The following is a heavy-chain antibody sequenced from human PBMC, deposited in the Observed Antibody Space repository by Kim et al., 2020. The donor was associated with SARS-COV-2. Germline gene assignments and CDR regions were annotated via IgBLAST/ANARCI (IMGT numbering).Heavy chain of an antibody. CDR1: GFTFSSYA. CDR3: AKDLSQWAVLADYYDSSGYIY. Sequence: GGSLRLSCAASGFTFSSYAMSWVRQAPGKGLEWVSAISGSGGSTYYADSVKGRFTISRDNSKNTLYLQMNSLRAEDTAVYYCAKDLSQWAVLADYYDSSGYIYWGQGTLVTVSS. D-gene: IGHD3-22*01. V-gene: IGHV3-23*01. CDR2: ISGSGGST. J-gene: IGHJ4*02.